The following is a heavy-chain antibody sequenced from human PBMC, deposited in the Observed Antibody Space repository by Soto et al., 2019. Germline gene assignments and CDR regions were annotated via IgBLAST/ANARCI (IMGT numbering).Heavy chain of an antibody. D-gene: IGHD6-19*01. J-gene: IGHJ4*02. CDR3: ARQLKGIALADYFDY. CDR2: IYYSGST. CDR1: GGSISSNSYY. Sequence: SETLSLTCTVSGGSISSNSYYWGWIRQPPGKVLEWIVSIYYSGSTYYNPSLKSRVTISLDTSSNQFSLKLSSVTSSYTSVYYFARQLKGIALADYFDYWGQGNLVTVPQ. V-gene: IGHV4-39*01.